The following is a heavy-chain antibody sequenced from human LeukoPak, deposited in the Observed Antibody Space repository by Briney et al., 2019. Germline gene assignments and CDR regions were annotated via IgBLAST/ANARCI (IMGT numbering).Heavy chain of an antibody. CDR2: ISGSGGST. J-gene: IGHJ4*02. Sequence: GGSLRLSCAASGFTFSSYAMSWVRQAPGKGLEWVSAISGSGGSTYYADSVKGRFTISRDNSKNTLYLQMNSLGAEDTAVYYCAKDGSGTYYDILTGHGAFDYWGQGTLVTVSS. D-gene: IGHD3-9*01. CDR3: AKDGSGTYYDILTGHGAFDY. V-gene: IGHV3-23*01. CDR1: GFTFSSYA.